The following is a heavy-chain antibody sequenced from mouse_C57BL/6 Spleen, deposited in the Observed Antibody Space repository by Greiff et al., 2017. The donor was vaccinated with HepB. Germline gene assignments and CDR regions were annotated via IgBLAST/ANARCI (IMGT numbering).Heavy chain of an antibody. Sequence: VQLQQSGPELVKPGASVKIPCKASGYTFTDYNMDWVKQSHGKSLEWIGDINPNNGGTIYNQKFKGKATLTVDKSSSTAYMELRSLTSEDTAVYYCARLGAVVPYYYAMDYWGQGTSDTVSS. CDR1: GYTFTDYN. J-gene: IGHJ4*01. V-gene: IGHV1-18*01. CDR3: ARLGAVVPYYYAMDY. CDR2: INPNNGGT. D-gene: IGHD1-1*01.